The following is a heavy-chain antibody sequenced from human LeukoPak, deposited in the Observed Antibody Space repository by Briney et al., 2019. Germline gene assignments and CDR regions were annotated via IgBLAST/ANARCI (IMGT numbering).Heavy chain of an antibody. V-gene: IGHV3-30*02. CDR3: AKDWSSGWYVGAFDI. J-gene: IGHJ3*02. Sequence: GGSLRLSCAASGFTFSSYGMHWVRQAPGKGLEWVAFIRYDGSNKYYADSVKGRFTISRDNSKNTLYLQMNSLRAEDTAVYYCAKDWSSGWYVGAFDIWGQGTMVTVSS. D-gene: IGHD6-19*01. CDR2: IRYDGSNK. CDR1: GFTFSSYG.